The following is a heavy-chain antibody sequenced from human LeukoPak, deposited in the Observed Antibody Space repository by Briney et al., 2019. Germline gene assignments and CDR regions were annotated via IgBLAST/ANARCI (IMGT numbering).Heavy chain of an antibody. J-gene: IGHJ4*02. V-gene: IGHV1-18*01. CDR2: ISAYNGNT. CDR1: GYTFTSYG. CDR3: VKRSSISSGYFDF. D-gene: IGHD3-22*01. Sequence: RASVKVSCKASGYTFTSYGISWVRQAPGQGLEWMGWISAYNGNTNYAQKLQGRVTMTTDTSTSTAYMELRSLRAEDTAIYYCVKRSSISSGYFDFWGRGTLVTVSS.